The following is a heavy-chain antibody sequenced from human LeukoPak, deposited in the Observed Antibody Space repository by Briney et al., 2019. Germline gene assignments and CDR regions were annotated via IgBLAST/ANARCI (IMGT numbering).Heavy chain of an antibody. V-gene: IGHV4-4*07. Sequence: SETLSLTCTVSGGSISSYYWSWIRQPAGKGLEWIGRIYTSGSTNYNPSLKSRVTISVDTSKNQFSLKLSSVTAADTAVYYCASLKGDGRAFDYWGQGTLVTVSS. CDR2: IYTSGST. CDR3: ASLKGDGRAFDY. J-gene: IGHJ4*02. CDR1: GGSISSYY. D-gene: IGHD5-24*01.